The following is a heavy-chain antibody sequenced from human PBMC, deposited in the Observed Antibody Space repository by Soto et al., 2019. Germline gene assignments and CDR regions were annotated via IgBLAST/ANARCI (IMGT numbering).Heavy chain of an antibody. CDR2: IYHGGST. Sequence: QLQLQESGPGLVKPSETLPLTCTVSGGSISSSSYYWGWIRQPPGKGLEWIGTIYHGGSTFYNPSLKSRVTISVDTSKNQFSLNLSSVTAADTSVYYCARLKDYYDSSAFDYWGQGTLVTVSS. V-gene: IGHV4-39*01. J-gene: IGHJ4*02. CDR3: ARLKDYYDSSAFDY. D-gene: IGHD3-22*01. CDR1: GGSISSSSYY.